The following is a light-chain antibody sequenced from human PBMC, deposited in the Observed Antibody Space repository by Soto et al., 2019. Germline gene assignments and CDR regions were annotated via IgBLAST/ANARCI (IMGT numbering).Light chain of an antibody. CDR2: GAS. V-gene: IGKV3-11*01. J-gene: IGKJ1*01. CDR1: QSVSSY. CDR3: QQRGNRPPWT. Sequence: EIVLTQSPATLSLSPVERATLSCRASQSVSSYLAWYQQKPGQAPRLLIYGASIRATGIPDRFSGSGSGTDFTLTISSLEPEDFAVYYCQQRGNRPPWTFGQGTKVDI.